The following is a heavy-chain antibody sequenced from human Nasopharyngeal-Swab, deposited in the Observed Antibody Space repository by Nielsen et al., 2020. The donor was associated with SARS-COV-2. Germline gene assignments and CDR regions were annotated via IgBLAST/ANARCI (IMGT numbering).Heavy chain of an antibody. CDR2: ISSTGNYI. Sequence: GESLKISCAASGFAFRTHSMHWVRQAPGRGLEWVSFISSTGNYIYYADSVKGRFTISGDNAKNSLYLQMNSLRAEDTALYYCAKDSSMVSLDVWGQGTTVTVSS. J-gene: IGHJ6*02. V-gene: IGHV3-21*04. CDR3: AKDSSMVSLDV. CDR1: GFAFRTHS. D-gene: IGHD5-18*01.